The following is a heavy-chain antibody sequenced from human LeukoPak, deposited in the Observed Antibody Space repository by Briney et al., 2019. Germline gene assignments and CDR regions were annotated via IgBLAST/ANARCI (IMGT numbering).Heavy chain of an antibody. CDR1: GFTFSNYG. CDR2: ISADGIDK. Sequence: GRSLRLSCAASGFTFSNYGMHWVRQAPGNGLEWVAVISADGIDKYYADSVKGRFTISRDNSKNTLYLQMSSLRPEDTAVYYCAKDKGREGDYWGQGNLVTVSS. J-gene: IGHJ4*02. V-gene: IGHV3-30*18. CDR3: AKDKGREGDY.